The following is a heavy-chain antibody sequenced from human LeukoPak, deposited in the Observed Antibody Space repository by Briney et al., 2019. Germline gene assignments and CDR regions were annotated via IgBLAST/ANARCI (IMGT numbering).Heavy chain of an antibody. CDR1: GFTVNSYS. CDR3: ARDTRGSYYDF. V-gene: IGHV3-48*02. D-gene: IGHD1-26*01. J-gene: IGHJ4*02. CDR2: ISSTSSTI. Sequence: PGGSLRLSCAASGFTVNSYSMNWVRQAPGKGLEWVSYISSTSSTIYYADSVMGRFTISRDNAKNSLYLQMSSLRDEDTAVYYCARDTRGSYYDFWGQGTLVTVSS.